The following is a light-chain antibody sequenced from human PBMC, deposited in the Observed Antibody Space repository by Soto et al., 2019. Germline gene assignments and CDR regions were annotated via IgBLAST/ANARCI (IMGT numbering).Light chain of an antibody. CDR2: KAP. V-gene: IGKV1-5*03. CDR3: QQCNSYSYT. CDR1: QSISSW. Sequence: DIQMTQSPSTLSASVGDRVTITCRASQSISSWLAWYQQKPGKAPKLLIYKAPSLESGVPSRFSGSGSGTEFTLTISSLQPDDFATYYCQQCNSYSYTFGQGTKLEIK. J-gene: IGKJ2*01.